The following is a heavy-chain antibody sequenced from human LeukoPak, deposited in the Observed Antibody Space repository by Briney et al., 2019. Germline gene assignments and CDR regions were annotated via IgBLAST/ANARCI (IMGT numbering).Heavy chain of an antibody. D-gene: IGHD3-10*01. CDR3: ARDSGSGSYPYYYYMDV. Sequence: ASVKVSCKASGYTFTGYYMHWVRQAPGQGLEWMGWINPNSGGTNYAQKFQGRVTMTRDTSTSTVYMELSSLRSEDTAVYYCARDSGSGSYPYYYYMDVWGKGTTVTISS. V-gene: IGHV1-2*02. CDR1: GYTFTGYY. CDR2: INPNSGGT. J-gene: IGHJ6*03.